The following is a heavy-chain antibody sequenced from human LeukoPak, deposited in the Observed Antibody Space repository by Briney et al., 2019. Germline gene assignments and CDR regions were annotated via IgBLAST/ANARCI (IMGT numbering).Heavy chain of an antibody. D-gene: IGHD1-26*01. CDR3: AREKAVGATAGAFDI. CDR2: IKQDGSEK. J-gene: IGHJ3*02. Sequence: GGSLRLSCAASGFTFSSYWMSWVRQAPGKGLEWVANIKQDGSEKYYVDSVKGRFTISRDNAENSLYLQMNSLRAEDTAVYFCAREKAVGATAGAFDIWGQGTMVTVSS. CDR1: GFTFSSYW. V-gene: IGHV3-7*01.